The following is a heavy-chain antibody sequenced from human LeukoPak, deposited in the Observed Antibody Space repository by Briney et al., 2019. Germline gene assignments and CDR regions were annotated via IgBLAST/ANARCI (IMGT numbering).Heavy chain of an antibody. D-gene: IGHD4-23*01. CDR3: ARGALVVTPALAHFQH. V-gene: IGHV3-30*03. J-gene: IGHJ1*01. Sequence: GGSLRLSCAASGFTFSSYGMHWVRQAPGKGLEWVAVISYDGSNKYYADSVKGRFTISRDNSKNTLYLQMNSLRAEDTAVYYCARGALVVTPALAHFQHWGQGTLATVSS. CDR1: GFTFSSYG. CDR2: ISYDGSNK.